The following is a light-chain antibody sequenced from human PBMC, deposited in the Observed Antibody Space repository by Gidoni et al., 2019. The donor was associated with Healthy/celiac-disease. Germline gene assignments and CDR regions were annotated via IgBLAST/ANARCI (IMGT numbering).Light chain of an antibody. CDR3: QQYNNWPGT. CDR1: QSVSSN. V-gene: IGKV3-15*01. Sequence: EIVMTQSPATLSVSPGERATLSCRASQSVSSNLAWYQQKPGQAPRLIIYGASTRATGIPARFSGSGSGKEFTLTISSLQSEDFEVYYCQQYNNWPGTFGQGTKVEIK. CDR2: GAS. J-gene: IGKJ1*01.